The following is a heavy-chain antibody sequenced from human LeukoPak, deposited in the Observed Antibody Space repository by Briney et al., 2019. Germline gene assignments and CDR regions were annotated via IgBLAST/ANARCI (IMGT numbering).Heavy chain of an antibody. CDR1: GYTFTGYY. CDR3: ARESPPVGFWFDP. Sequence: GASVKVSCKASGYTFTGYYMHWVRQAPGQGLEWMGWINPNSGGTNYAQKFQGRVTMTRDTSVSTAYMELSRLRSDDTAVYYCARESPPVGFWFDPWGQGTLVTVSS. J-gene: IGHJ5*02. V-gene: IGHV1-2*02. CDR2: INPNSGGT.